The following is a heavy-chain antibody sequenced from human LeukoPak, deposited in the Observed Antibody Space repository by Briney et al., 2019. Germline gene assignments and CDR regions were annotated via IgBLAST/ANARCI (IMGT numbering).Heavy chain of an antibody. CDR3: ARGVNFDYGGLAFDI. D-gene: IGHD4-23*01. V-gene: IGHV3-21*01. Sequence: PGGSLRLSCAASGFTFSRYNMNWVRQAPGKGLEWVSSISSGSSYIYYADSVKGRFTISRDNAKNSLYLQVDSLRAEDTAVYYCARGVNFDYGGLAFDIWGQGTMVTVSS. CDR1: GFTFSRYN. CDR2: ISSGSSYI. J-gene: IGHJ3*02.